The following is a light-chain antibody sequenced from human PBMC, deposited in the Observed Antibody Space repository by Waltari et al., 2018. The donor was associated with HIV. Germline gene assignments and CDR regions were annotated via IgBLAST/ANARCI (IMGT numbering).Light chain of an antibody. J-gene: IGLJ3*02. CDR3: AVWDATLGGWV. CDR2: STN. CDR1: SHNIGINT. Sequence: QSVLTQPPSASGTPGQRVTISCSGSSHNIGINTVHWYRTVPGTAPHLLIYSTNLRSPGVPDRFSGSKSDTSASLAISGLQSEDEADYYCAVWDATLGGWVFGGGTKVTVL. V-gene: IGLV1-44*01.